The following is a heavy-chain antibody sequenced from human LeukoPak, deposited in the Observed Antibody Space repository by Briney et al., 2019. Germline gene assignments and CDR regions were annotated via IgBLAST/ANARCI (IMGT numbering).Heavy chain of an antibody. CDR1: GGSISSGGYS. J-gene: IGHJ5*02. CDR2: IYHSGST. Sequence: SETLSLTCAVSGGSISSGGYSWSWIRQPPGKGLEWIGYIYHSGSTYYNPSLKSRVTISVDTSKNQFSLKLSSVTAADTAVYYCARYSSLNPNWFDPWGQGTLVTVSS. V-gene: IGHV4-30-2*01. D-gene: IGHD6-13*01. CDR3: ARYSSLNPNWFDP.